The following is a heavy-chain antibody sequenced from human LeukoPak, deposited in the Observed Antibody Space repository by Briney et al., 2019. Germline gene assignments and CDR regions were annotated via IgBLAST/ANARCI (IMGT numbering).Heavy chain of an antibody. Sequence: GVSLRLSCAASGFTFRSYAMHWVRQAPGKGLEWVAVVWYDGNKKYYADSVKGRFTISRDNSENTLHLQMDSLRVEDMAVYYCAKGQGSYYPYYYMDDWGTGTTVTVSS. J-gene: IGHJ6*03. CDR2: VWYDGNKK. D-gene: IGHD1-26*01. CDR1: GFTFRSYA. CDR3: AKGQGSYYPYYYMDD. V-gene: IGHV3-33*06.